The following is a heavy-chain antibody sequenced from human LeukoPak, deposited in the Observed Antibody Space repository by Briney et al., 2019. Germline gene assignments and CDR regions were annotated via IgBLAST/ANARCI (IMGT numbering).Heavy chain of an antibody. CDR3: ASISSPSWYFDY. CDR1: GYTSGYTFSSNT. V-gene: IGHV1-18*01. J-gene: IGHJ4*02. CDR2: ISAYNDNT. Sequence: ASVKVSCKASGYTSGYTFSSNTISWVRQAPGQGLQWMGWISAYNDNTNYAQKLQGRVTMTTDTSTSTAYMELRSLRSDDTAVYYCASISSPSWYFDYWGQGTLVTVSS. D-gene: IGHD6-6*01.